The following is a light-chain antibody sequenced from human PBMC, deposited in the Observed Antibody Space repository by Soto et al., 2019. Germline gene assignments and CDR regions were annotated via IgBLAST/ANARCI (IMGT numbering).Light chain of an antibody. CDR1: RSNIGTNT. V-gene: IGLV1-44*01. CDR2: SND. CDR3: EAWDDSLYGAV. J-gene: IGLJ2*01. Sequence: QSVLTQPPSASGTPGQRVTISCSGSRSNIGTNTINWYKQVPGTAPELLIYSNDLRPSGVPDRFSGSKPGTSASLAISGLQSEDEADYYCEAWDDSLYGAVFGGGTKLTVL.